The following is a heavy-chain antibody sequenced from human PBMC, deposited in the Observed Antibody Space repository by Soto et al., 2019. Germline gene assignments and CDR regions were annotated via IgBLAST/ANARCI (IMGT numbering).Heavy chain of an antibody. V-gene: IGHV3-7*03. Sequence: EVQLVESGGGLVQPGGSLRLSCGASGFTFRTYWLSWVRQVPGKGLEWVANINQDGSEKNYEDSVKGRFTTSRDNAKNSLHLQMSSLRAEDTALYYCARDGSTSWYSYDYHGMDVWGQGTTVTVSS. D-gene: IGHD5-18*01. J-gene: IGHJ6*02. CDR3: ARDGSTSWYSYDYHGMDV. CDR1: GFTFRTYW. CDR2: INQDGSEK.